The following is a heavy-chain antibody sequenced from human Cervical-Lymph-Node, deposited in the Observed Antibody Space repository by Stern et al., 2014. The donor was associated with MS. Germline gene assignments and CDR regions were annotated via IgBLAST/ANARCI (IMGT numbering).Heavy chain of an antibody. CDR2: IIAFVGKG. V-gene: IGHV1-69*01. J-gene: IGHJ4*02. CDR1: GGTFTNHA. Sequence: VQLVESGAEVRKPGSSVKVSCKASGGTFTNHAVSWVRQAPGQGLEWMGGIIAFVGKGNYAQKFQDRVTITADESTNTVYMELNSLRSEDTAVYYCARPTTYYYDSRGYFDFDDWGQGTLVTVSS. D-gene: IGHD3-22*01. CDR3: ARPTTYYYDSRGYFDFDD.